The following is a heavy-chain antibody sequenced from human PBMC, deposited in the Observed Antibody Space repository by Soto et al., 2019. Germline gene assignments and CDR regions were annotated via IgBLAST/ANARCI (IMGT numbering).Heavy chain of an antibody. CDR2: FRSGGGT. CDR3: VRQGIGVLHGLVDV. CDR1: GDSISSYN. V-gene: IGHV4-59*08. D-gene: IGHD3-10*01. Sequence: QVQLQESGPGLVKPSETLSLTCTVSGDSISSYNLAWIRQPPWKGLEWIGYFRSGGGTSYNASLKSRVAISAAASMKQCSLRLSSVTAADRAVYYCVRQGIGVLHGLVDVWGQGTTVTVSS. J-gene: IGHJ6*02.